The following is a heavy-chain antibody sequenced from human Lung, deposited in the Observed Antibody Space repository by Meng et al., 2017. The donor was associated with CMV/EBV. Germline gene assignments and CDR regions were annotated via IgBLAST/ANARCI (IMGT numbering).Heavy chain of an antibody. J-gene: IGHJ4*02. Sequence: CQASGGTFSSYPFIWVRQAPGQGLEWMGRIIPITDTSNYAQKFLGRLTITADKSTTTAFMELSSLRSDDTAVYYCASVPLIRGPEDYWGQGTLVTVSS. CDR1: GGTFSSYP. D-gene: IGHD3-10*01. V-gene: IGHV1-69*08. CDR3: ASVPLIRGPEDY. CDR2: IIPITDTS.